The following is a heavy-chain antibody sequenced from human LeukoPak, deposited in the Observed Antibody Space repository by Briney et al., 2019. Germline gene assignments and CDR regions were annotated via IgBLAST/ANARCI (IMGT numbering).Heavy chain of an antibody. CDR1: GFSFSSHW. CDR2: IKEDGSEK. V-gene: IGHV3-7*01. CDR3: ARAPVGYDSSGYRHFDY. Sequence: PGGSLRLSCGASGFSFSSHWISWVRQAPGKGLEWVANIKEDGSEKNYVDSVKGRFTVSRDNAKNSLYLQMNSLRVGDTAVYYCARAPVGYDSSGYRHFDYWGQGTLVTVSS. J-gene: IGHJ4*02. D-gene: IGHD3-22*01.